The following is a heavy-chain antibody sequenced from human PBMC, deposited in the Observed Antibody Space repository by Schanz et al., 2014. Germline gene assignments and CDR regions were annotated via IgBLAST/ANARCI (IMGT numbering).Heavy chain of an antibody. CDR3: ARVLRGVLPATLGDAFDI. V-gene: IGHV3-21*01. D-gene: IGHD2-15*01. Sequence: EVQLVESGGGLVKSGGSLRLSCAASGFTFSTYTMNWVRQAPGKGLEWVSSISSSSTYIYYTDSLKGRFTISRDNAKNSLYLQMNSLRAEDTAMYYCARVLRGVLPATLGDAFDIWGQGTMVTISS. CDR2: ISSSSTYI. J-gene: IGHJ3*02. CDR1: GFTFSTYT.